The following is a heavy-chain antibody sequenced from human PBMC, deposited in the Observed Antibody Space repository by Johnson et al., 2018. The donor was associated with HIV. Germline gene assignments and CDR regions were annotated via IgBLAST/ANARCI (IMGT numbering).Heavy chain of an antibody. CDR1: SFIASSYY. D-gene: IGHD7-27*01. CDR2: IYSGGST. J-gene: IGHJ3*02. V-gene: IGHV3-66*01. CDR3: AKVLSPRPWGDDAFDI. Sequence: VHLVACGGCSYPTGGSLCLSCASFSFIASSYYMSWVRQAPGKGLEWVSVIYSGGSTYYADSVKGRFTISRDNSKNTLYLQMNSLRAEDTAVYYCAKVLSPRPWGDDAFDIWGQGTMVTVSS.